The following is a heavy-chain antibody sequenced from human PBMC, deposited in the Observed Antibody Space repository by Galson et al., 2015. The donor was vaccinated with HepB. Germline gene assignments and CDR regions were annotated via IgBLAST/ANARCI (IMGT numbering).Heavy chain of an antibody. CDR3: AKDSVGVVMGWFDP. D-gene: IGHD2-21*01. V-gene: IGHV3-23*01. CDR2: ISGSGGST. J-gene: IGHJ5*02. Sequence: SLRLSCAASGFTFSSYAMSWVRQAPGKGLEWASAISGSGGSTYYADSVKGRFTISRDNSKNTLYLQMNSLRAEDTAVYYCAKDSVGVVMGWFDPWGQGTLVTVSS. CDR1: GFTFSSYA.